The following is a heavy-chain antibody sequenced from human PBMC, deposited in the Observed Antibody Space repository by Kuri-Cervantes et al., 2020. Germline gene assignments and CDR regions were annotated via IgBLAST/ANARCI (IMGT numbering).Heavy chain of an antibody. J-gene: IGHJ4*02. CDR2: ISWNSGSI. V-gene: IGHV3-9*01. CDR3: AKEDLVRGPLDY. CDR1: GFTFDDYA. Sequence: SLRLSCAASGFTFDDYAMHWVRQAPGKGLEWVSGISWNSGSIGYADSVKGRFTISRDNAKNSLYLQMNSLRAEDTALYYCAKEDLVRGPLDYWGQGTLVTVSS. D-gene: IGHD3-10*01.